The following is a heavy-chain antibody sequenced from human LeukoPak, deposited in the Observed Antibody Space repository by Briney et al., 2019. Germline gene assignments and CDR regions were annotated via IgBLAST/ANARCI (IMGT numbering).Heavy chain of an antibody. Sequence: GGSLRLSCAASGFTFDDYAMHWVRQAPGKGLEWVAGISWNSGSISYADSVKGRFTITRDNAKNSLYLQMNSLRAEDTALYYCAKGHVRFLEWLFEDYWGQGTLVTVSS. D-gene: IGHD3-3*01. CDR2: ISWNSGSI. CDR3: AKGHVRFLEWLFEDY. CDR1: GFTFDDYA. V-gene: IGHV3-9*01. J-gene: IGHJ4*02.